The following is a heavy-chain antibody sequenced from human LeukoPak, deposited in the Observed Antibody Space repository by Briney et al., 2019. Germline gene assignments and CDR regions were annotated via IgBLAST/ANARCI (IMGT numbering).Heavy chain of an antibody. V-gene: IGHV1-2*04. J-gene: IGHJ5*02. CDR1: GYTFTSYD. Sequence: ASVTVSCKASGYTFTSYDINWVRQATGQGLEWMGWINPNSGGTNYAQKFQGWVTMTRDTSISAAYMELSRLRSDDTAVYYCARERITMIGDSKKLDPRGQGTLVTVSS. CDR2: INPNSGGT. CDR3: ARERITMIGDSKKLDP. D-gene: IGHD3-22*01.